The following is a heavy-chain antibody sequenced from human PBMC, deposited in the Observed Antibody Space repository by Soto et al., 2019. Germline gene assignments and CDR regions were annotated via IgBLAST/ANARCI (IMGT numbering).Heavy chain of an antibody. CDR1: GYTFTAYA. J-gene: IGHJ4*02. CDR3: ARAVAVPADFYY. Sequence: QVQLVQSGAEEKKPGASVKVSCKASGYTFTAYAMHWVRQAPRQRLEWMGWINAGNGNTKYSQKFQGRVTFTRDTSASTAYMELSSQRSEDTAAYYCARAVAVPADFYYWGQGTLVTVSS. D-gene: IGHD6-19*01. CDR2: INAGNGNT. V-gene: IGHV1-3*05.